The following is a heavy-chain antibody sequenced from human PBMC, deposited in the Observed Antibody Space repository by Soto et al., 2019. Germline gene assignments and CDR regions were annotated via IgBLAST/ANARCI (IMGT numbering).Heavy chain of an antibody. J-gene: IGHJ5*02. CDR3: ARGRGYSYGLDP. V-gene: IGHV4-30-4*01. CDR1: GDSISSNNNY. Sequence: PSETLSLTCTVSGDSISSNNNYWSWIRQPPGEGLEWIGFISYSGTTSYSPSLKSRVAISLDTSKNQFSLSLNSVTAADTAVYYCARGRGYSYGLDPWGQGTLVTVSS. CDR2: ISYSGTT. D-gene: IGHD5-18*01.